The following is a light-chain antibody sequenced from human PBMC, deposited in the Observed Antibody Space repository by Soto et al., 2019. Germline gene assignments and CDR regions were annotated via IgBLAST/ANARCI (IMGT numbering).Light chain of an antibody. CDR3: QQRSNWTFT. J-gene: IGKJ4*01. CDR2: DAS. Sequence: EIVLTQPPGTLSLSQGERATLSCRASQSVSSYLAWYQQKPGQDPRLIIYDASNRATGIPARFSGIVSGTDFTLTLRSLETEDCAVYDGQQRSNWTFTFGGGTKVDIK. CDR1: QSVSSY. V-gene: IGKV3-11*01.